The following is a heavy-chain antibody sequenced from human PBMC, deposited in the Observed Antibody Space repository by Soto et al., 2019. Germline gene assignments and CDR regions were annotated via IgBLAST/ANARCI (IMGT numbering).Heavy chain of an antibody. Sequence: EVQLVESGGGLVKPGGSLRLSCAATGFSVSVAWMNWVRQAPGKGLEWVGRERNDGGTTDYAAPVKGRFTILRDDSKTTLYLELNSLKTEDTGVYFCTTGVLGDSGGMDVWGQGTTVTVSS. CDR3: TTGVLGDSGGMDV. D-gene: IGHD2-21*01. CDR1: GFSVSVAW. V-gene: IGHV3-15*07. CDR2: ERNDGGTT. J-gene: IGHJ6*02.